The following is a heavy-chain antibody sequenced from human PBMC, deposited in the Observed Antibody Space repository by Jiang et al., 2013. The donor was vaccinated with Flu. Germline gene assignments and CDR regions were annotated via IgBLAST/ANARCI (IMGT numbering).Heavy chain of an antibody. CDR1: GDSFTKYA. J-gene: IGHJ3*02. V-gene: IGHV1-69*06. Sequence: SGAEVKKPGSSVKVSCKASGDSFTKYAFSWVRQAPGQGLEWMGGVIPIIDTSHYAQQFQGRLTVTADKSTGTAFMELRSLTSDDTGVYYCARDQAGLPHWEYLPMIAFDIWGPGTMVIVSS. CDR3: ARDQAGLPHWEYLPMIAFDI. D-gene: IGHD1-26*01. CDR2: VIPIIDTS.